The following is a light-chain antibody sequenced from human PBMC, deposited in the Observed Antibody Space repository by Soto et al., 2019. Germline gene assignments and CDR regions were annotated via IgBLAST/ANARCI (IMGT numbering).Light chain of an antibody. Sequence: EIVMTQSPATLSVSPGERATLSCRASQSISRRLAWYQQKPGQAPRLLIYGASTRATGIPARFSGSGSETDFTLTISSLQSEDFSVYYCQQYKSWPPFTFGQGTRLEMK. CDR2: GAS. V-gene: IGKV3-15*01. CDR1: QSISRR. J-gene: IGKJ5*01. CDR3: QQYKSWPPFT.